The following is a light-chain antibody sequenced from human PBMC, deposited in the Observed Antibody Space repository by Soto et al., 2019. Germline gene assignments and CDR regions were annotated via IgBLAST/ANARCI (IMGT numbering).Light chain of an antibody. CDR2: GAS. V-gene: IGKV3-20*01. J-gene: IGKJ1*01. Sequence: EIVLTQSPGTLSLSPGERATLSCRASQSISGSYLAWYQQKPGQAPRLLIYGASSRATGIPDRFSGSGSWKDFTFTIRRLEPEDFAVYYCQQYGSSRGTFGQGTKVEIK. CDR3: QQYGSSRGT. CDR1: QSISGSY.